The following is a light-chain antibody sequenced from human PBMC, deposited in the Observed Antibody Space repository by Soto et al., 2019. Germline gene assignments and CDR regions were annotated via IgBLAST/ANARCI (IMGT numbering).Light chain of an antibody. V-gene: IGLV2-14*03. CDR2: DVS. Sequence: QSALTQPASVSGSPGQSITISCTGTSSDVGDYNFVSWYQLHPGKAPQLIIYDVSDRPSGVSNRFSGAKSGNTASLTISGLLAEDEADYYCSSYTSSDSLYVFGTGTKVTVL. J-gene: IGLJ1*01. CDR1: SSDVGDYNF. CDR3: SSYTSSDSLYV.